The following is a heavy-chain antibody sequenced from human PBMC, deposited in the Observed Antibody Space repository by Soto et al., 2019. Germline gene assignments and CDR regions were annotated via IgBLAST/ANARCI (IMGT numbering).Heavy chain of an antibody. D-gene: IGHD2-2*01. CDR3: ARQDIVLVPAARGGSGCDP. J-gene: IGHJ5*02. V-gene: IGHV4-39*01. CDR1: GGSISSSSYY. CDR2: IYYSGST. Sequence: SETLSLTCTVSGGSISSSSYYWGWIRQPPGKGLEWIGSIYYSGSTYYNPSLKSRVTISVDTSKNQFSLKLSSVTAADTAVYYCARQDIVLVPAARGGSGCDPWGKGTLVTVSS.